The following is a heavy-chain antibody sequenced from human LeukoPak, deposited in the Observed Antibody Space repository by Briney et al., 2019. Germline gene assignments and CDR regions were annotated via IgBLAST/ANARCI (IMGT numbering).Heavy chain of an antibody. CDR2: ISSSSTYI. CDR1: GFSFNTYW. V-gene: IGHV3-21*01. J-gene: IGHJ6*04. Sequence: GGSLRLSCAVSGFSFNTYWMTWVCQAPGKGLEWVSSISSSSTYIYYADSVKGRFTISRDNAKNSLYLQMNSLRAEDTAVYYCAELGITMIGGVWGKGTTVTISS. D-gene: IGHD3-10*02. CDR3: AELGITMIGGV.